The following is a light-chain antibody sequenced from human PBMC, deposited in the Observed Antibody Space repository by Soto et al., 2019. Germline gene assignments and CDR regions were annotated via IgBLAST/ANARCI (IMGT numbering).Light chain of an antibody. J-gene: IGKJ1*01. V-gene: IGKV3-20*01. Sequence: ENVLTQSPGTLSLSPGERDTLSCRASQSVSSSYLAWYQQKPGQAPRLLIYGASSRATGIPDRFSGSGSGRDFTLTISRLEPKDFEVYYCQQYGSSPQTFGQGTKVEIK. CDR1: QSVSSSY. CDR2: GAS. CDR3: QQYGSSPQT.